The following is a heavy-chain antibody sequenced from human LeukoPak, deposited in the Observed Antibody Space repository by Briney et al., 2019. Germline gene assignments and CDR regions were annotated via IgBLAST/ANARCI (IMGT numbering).Heavy chain of an antibody. CDR1: GYTFTSYA. V-gene: IGHV7-4-1*02. CDR2: INTNTGNP. Sequence: GASVKVSCKASGYTFTSYAMNWVRQAPGQGLEWMGWINTNTGNPTYAQGSTGRFVFSLDTSVSTAYLQISSLKAEDTAVYYCARSAAAGTSFSDYYYMDVWGKGTTVTVSS. J-gene: IGHJ6*03. CDR3: ARSAAAGTSFSDYYYMDV. D-gene: IGHD6-13*01.